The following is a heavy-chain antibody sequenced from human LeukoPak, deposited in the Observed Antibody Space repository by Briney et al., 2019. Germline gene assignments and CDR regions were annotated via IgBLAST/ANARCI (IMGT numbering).Heavy chain of an antibody. CDR1: GFTFSSYS. J-gene: IGHJ4*02. D-gene: IGHD2-2*01. Sequence: GSLRLPCAASGFTFSSYSMNWVRQAPGKGLEWVSSISSSSSYIYYADSVKGRFTISRDNAKNSLYLQMNSLRAEDTAVYYCAREALYCSSTSCHIDYWGQGTLVTVSS. V-gene: IGHV3-21*01. CDR2: ISSSSSYI. CDR3: AREALYCSSTSCHIDY.